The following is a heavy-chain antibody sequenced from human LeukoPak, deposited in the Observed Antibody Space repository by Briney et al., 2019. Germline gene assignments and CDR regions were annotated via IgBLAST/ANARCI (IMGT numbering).Heavy chain of an antibody. CDR2: INHSGST. Sequence: SETLSLTCAAYGGSFSGYYWSWIRQPPGKGLEWIGEINHSGSTNYNPSLKSRVTISVDTSKNQFSLKLSSVTAADTAVYYCASFLFGDPGGYWGQGTLVTVSS. CDR3: ASFLFGDPGGY. V-gene: IGHV4-34*01. D-gene: IGHD3-10*01. CDR1: GGSFSGYY. J-gene: IGHJ4*02.